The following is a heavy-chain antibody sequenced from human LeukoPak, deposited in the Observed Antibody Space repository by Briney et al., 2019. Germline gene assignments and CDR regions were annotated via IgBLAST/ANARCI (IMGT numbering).Heavy chain of an antibody. J-gene: IGHJ4*02. V-gene: IGHV1-69*05. CDR3: ARESPWGSYRYTGSSDY. Sequence: VASVKVSCKASGGTFSSYAISWVRQAPGQGLEWMGGIIPIFGTANYAQKFQGRVTITTDESTSTAYIELSSLRSEDTAVYYCARESPWGSYRYTGSSDYWGQGTLVTVSS. CDR1: GGTFSSYA. CDR2: IIPIFGTA. D-gene: IGHD3-16*02.